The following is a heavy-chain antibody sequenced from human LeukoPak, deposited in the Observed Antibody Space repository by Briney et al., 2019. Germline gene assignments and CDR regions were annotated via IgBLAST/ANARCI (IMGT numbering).Heavy chain of an antibody. CDR3: AREDSSGYYSDY. CDR1: GYSISSGYY. V-gene: IGHV4-38-2*02. Sequence: SETLSLTCTVSGYSISSGYYWGWIRQPPGKGLEWIGSIYHSGSTYYSPSLKSRVTISVDTSKNQFSLKLSSVTAADTAVYYCAREDSSGYYSDYWGQGTLVTVSS. D-gene: IGHD3-22*01. J-gene: IGHJ4*02. CDR2: IYHSGST.